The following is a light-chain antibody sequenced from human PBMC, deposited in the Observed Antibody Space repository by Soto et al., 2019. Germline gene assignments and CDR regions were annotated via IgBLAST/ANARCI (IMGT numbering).Light chain of an antibody. CDR2: DAS. Sequence: EIVLTQSPATLSLSPGERATLSCRASQSVSTYLAWYQQKHGQAPRLLICDASKRATGIPVRFSGSGSGTDFTLTITSLEPEEFGVYYCQQRSNWPPTWTFGQGTKVDIK. V-gene: IGKV3-11*01. J-gene: IGKJ1*01. CDR3: QQRSNWPPTWT. CDR1: QSVSTY.